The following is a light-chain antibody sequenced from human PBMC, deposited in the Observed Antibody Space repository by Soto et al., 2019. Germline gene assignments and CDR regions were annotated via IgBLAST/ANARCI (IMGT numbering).Light chain of an antibody. J-gene: IGLJ2*01. CDR3: QLWDSNSDHVV. Sequence: SYELTQPPSVSVALGRTARITCGGTNIGRKSVHWYQQKPGQAPVVVVYDDRDRPSGIPERFSGSNSGNTAALTISRVEAGDEADYYCQLWDSNSDHVVFGGGTQLTVL. CDR2: DDR. V-gene: IGLV3-21*02. CDR1: NIGRKS.